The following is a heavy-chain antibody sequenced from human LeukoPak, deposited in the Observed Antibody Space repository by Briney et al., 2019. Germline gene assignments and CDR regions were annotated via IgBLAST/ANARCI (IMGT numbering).Heavy chain of an antibody. CDR3: AKGPNSSGFDY. CDR2: ISYDGSNK. CDR1: GFTSSSYG. J-gene: IGHJ4*02. Sequence: PGGSLRLSCAASGFTSSSYGMHWVRQAPGKGLEWVAVISYDGSNKYYADSVKGRFTISRDNSKNTLYLQMNSLRAEDTAVYYCAKGPNSSGFDYWGQGTLVTVSS. D-gene: IGHD6-19*01. V-gene: IGHV3-30*18.